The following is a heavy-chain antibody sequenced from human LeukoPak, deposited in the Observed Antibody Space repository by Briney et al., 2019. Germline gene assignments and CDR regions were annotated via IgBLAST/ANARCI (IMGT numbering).Heavy chain of an antibody. D-gene: IGHD2-2*01. Sequence: ASVEVSCKASGYAFTGYYMHWVRQAPGQGLEWMGRINPNSGGTNYAQKFQGRVTMTRDTSISTAYMELSRLRSDDTAVYYCARDIVVVPAAGGYYYYYYMDVWGKGTTVTVSS. CDR2: INPNSGGT. V-gene: IGHV1-2*06. J-gene: IGHJ6*03. CDR1: GYAFTGYY. CDR3: ARDIVVVPAAGGYYYYYYMDV.